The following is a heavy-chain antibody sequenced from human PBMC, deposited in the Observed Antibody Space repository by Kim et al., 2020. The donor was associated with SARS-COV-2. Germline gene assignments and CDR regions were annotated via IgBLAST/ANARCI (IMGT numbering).Heavy chain of an antibody. J-gene: IGHJ4*02. V-gene: IGHV3-66*01. CDR2: T. D-gene: IGHD6-19*01. Sequence: TYYADSVKGRFTISRDNSKNTLYLQMNSLRAADTAVYYCARGYSSGWYGNWGQGTLVTVSS. CDR3: ARGYSSGWYGN.